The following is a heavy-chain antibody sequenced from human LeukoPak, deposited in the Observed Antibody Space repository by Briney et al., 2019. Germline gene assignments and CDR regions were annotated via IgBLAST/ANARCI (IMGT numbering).Heavy chain of an antibody. Sequence: GGSLRLSCAASGLIFRSYWMHWVRQAPGKGLVWVSTSDGSSTTYADSVKGRFTISRDNAKNTLYLQMNSLRVEDTVVYYCARGPPWYFDLWGRGTLVAVSS. CDR2: SDGSST. CDR1: GLIFRSYW. V-gene: IGHV3-74*01. D-gene: IGHD6-25*01. J-gene: IGHJ2*01. CDR3: ARGPPWYFDL.